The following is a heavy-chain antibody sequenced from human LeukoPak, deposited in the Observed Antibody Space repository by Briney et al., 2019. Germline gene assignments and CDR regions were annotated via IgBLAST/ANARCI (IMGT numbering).Heavy chain of an antibody. V-gene: IGHV3-21*01. CDR3: ARRPGTDAFDI. CDR2: ISSSSSYI. CDR1: GFTFSSYS. D-gene: IGHD1-1*01. Sequence: GGSLRLSCAASGFTFSSYSTNWVRQAPGMGLEWVSSISSSSSYIYYADSVKGRFTISRDNAKNSLYLQMNSLRAEDTAVYYCARRPGTDAFDIWGQGTMVTVSS. J-gene: IGHJ3*02.